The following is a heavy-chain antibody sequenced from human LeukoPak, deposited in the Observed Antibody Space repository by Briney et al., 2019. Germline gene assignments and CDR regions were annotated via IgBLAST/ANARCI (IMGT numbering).Heavy chain of an antibody. D-gene: IGHD5-18*01. J-gene: IGHJ4*02. Sequence: ASVKVSCKASGYTFTSYDINWVRQATGQGLEWMGWMNPNSGDTGYAQKFQGRVTMTRNTSISTAYMELSSLRSEDTAVYYCARDTAEVINSYDDYWGQGTLVTVSS. CDR1: GYTFTSYD. CDR2: MNPNSGDT. CDR3: ARDTAEVINSYDDY. V-gene: IGHV1-8*01.